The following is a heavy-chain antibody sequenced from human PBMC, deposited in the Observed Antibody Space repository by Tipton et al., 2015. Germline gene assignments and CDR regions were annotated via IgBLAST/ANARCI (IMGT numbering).Heavy chain of an antibody. D-gene: IGHD4-23*01. J-gene: IGHJ4*02. Sequence: TLSLTCTVSGGSFSDYYWSWIRQSPGEGLEWIGYIYYSGSTNYNPSLRSRVAMSRDTSKTQFSLEMRSVTATDAAVYYCARARGRHGGLFDSWGQGTLVTVSP. CDR3: ARARGRHGGLFDS. CDR2: IYYSGST. V-gene: IGHV4-59*01. CDR1: GGSFSDYY.